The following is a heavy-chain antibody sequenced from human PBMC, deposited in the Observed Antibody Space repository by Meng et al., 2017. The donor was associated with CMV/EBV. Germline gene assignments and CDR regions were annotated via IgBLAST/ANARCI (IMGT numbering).Heavy chain of an antibody. Sequence: GESLKISCAASGFTFSSYAMHWVRQAPGKGLVWVSRINSDGSSTSYADSVKGRFTISRDNAKNTLYLQMNSLRAEDTAVYYCAKVKFWSGPLDVWGQGTTVTVSS. CDR2: INSDGSST. CDR1: GFTFSSYA. J-gene: IGHJ6*02. CDR3: AKVKFWSGPLDV. D-gene: IGHD3-3*01. V-gene: IGHV3-74*01.